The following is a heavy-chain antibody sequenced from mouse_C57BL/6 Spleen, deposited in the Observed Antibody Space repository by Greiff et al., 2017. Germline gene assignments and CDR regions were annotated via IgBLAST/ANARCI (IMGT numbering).Heavy chain of an antibody. CDR1: GYTFTSYW. Sequence: QVQLQQSGAELVMPGASVKLSCKASGYTFTSYWMHWVKQRPGQGLEWIGEIDPSDSYTNYNQKFKGKSTLTVDKSSSTAYMQLSSLTSEDSAVYYCAHYSNAMDYWGQGTSVTVSS. V-gene: IGHV1-69*01. CDR3: AHYSNAMDY. CDR2: IDPSDSYT. D-gene: IGHD2-5*01. J-gene: IGHJ4*01.